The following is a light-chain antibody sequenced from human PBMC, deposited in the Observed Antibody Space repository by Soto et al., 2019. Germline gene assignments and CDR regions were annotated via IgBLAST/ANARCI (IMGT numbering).Light chain of an antibody. J-gene: IGKJ4*01. CDR1: QGFSTW. CDR2: SAS. V-gene: IGKV1-12*01. CDR3: QQANRFPRN. Sequence: DIQMTQSPSSVSASVGDRVTITCRASQGFSTWLAWYRRKPGRAPELLIYSASSLHSGVLSRFSGSGSGTDFTLTISSLQPEDFATYYCQQANRFPRNFGGGTEVEIK.